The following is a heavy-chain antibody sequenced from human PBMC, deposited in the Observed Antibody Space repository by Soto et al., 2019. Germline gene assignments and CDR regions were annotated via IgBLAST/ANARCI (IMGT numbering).Heavy chain of an antibody. V-gene: IGHV4-59*01. J-gene: IGHJ2*01. D-gene: IGHD3-16*01. CDR1: GGSITDYY. CDR3: ARAFAGFGAYWYFDL. CDR2: GYHSVSI. Sequence: SETLSLTCTVSGGSITDYYWSWIRQPPGKALEWIGYGYHSVSIHYNPSLKTRVTISVDTSENQFSLRLSSVTAADTAVYYCARAFAGFGAYWYFDLWGRRTLVT.